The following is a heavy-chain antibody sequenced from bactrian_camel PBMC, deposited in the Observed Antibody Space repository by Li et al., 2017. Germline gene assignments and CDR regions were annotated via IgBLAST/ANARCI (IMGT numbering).Heavy chain of an antibody. CDR3: AADLRAGGALARLTPAYKY. CDR2: IKLGYATP. J-gene: IGHJ4*01. V-gene: IGHV3S1*01. Sequence: HVQLVESGGGSVQAGGSLRLSCVGSGYTAGTYCMGWIRQAPGKGRDWVATIKLGYATPSYSDTMKGRSTVSLDNAKNTMYLQIDNLTPEDTAIYYCAADLRAGGALARLTPAYKYRGQGTQVTVS. D-gene: IGHD4*01. CDR1: GYTAGTYC.